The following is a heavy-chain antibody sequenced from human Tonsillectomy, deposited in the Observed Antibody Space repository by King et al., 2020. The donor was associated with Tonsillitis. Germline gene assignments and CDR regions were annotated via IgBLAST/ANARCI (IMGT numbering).Heavy chain of an antibody. D-gene: IGHD4-17*01. CDR2: IRYDGSNK. J-gene: IGHJ4*02. V-gene: IGHV3-30*02. Sequence: VQLVQSGGGVVQPGGSLRLSCAASGFTFSSYGMHWVRQAPGKGLEWVAFIRYDGSNKYYADSVKGRFTISRDNSKNTLYLQMNSLRAEDTAVYYCAKDPYGDYFDYCGPGTLVTVSS. CDR3: AKDPYGDYFDY. CDR1: GFTFSSYG.